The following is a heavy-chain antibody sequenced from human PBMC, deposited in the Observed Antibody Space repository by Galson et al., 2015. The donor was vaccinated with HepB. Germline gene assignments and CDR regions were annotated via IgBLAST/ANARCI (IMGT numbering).Heavy chain of an antibody. CDR2: IIPILGIA. J-gene: IGHJ5*02. Sequence: SVKVSCKASGGTFSSYAISWVRQAPGQELEWMGRIIPILGIANYAQKFQGRVTITADKSTSTAYMELSSMRSEDTAVYYCARDSSRITMIARPGARDNWFDPWGQETLVTVSS. CDR1: GGTFSSYA. V-gene: IGHV1-69*04. CDR3: ARDSSRITMIARPGARDNWFDP. D-gene: IGHD3-22*01.